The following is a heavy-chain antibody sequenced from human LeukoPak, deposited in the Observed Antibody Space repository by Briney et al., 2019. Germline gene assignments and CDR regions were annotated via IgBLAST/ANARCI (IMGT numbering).Heavy chain of an antibody. CDR2: ISSSSSYI. CDR1: GFTFSSYS. D-gene: IGHD2-2*01. CDR3: ARNAGEDIVVVPAAMEDGFQH. Sequence: GGSLRLSCAASGFTFSSYSMNWVRQAPGKGLEWVSSISSSSSYIYYADSVKGRFTISRDNAKNSLYLQMNSLRAEDTAVYYCARNAGEDIVVVPAAMEDGFQHWGQGTLVTISS. V-gene: IGHV3-21*06. J-gene: IGHJ1*01.